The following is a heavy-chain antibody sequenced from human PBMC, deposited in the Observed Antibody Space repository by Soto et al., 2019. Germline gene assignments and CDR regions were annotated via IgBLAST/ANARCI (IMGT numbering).Heavy chain of an antibody. CDR1: GYTFTSYD. J-gene: IGHJ6*02. CDR3: AARITIFGVVIVPAGMDV. CDR2: MNPNSGNT. D-gene: IGHD3-3*01. Sequence: ASVKVSCKASGYTFTSYDINWVRQATGQGLEWMGRMNPNSGNTGYAQKFQGRVTMTRNTSISTAYMELSSLRSEDTAVYYCAARITIFGVVIVPAGMDVWGQGTTVTVSS. V-gene: IGHV1-8*01.